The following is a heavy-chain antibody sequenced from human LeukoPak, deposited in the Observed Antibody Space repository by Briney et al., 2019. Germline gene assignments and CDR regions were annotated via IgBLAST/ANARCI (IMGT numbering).Heavy chain of an antibody. CDR3: VEGGDSSSSGDFDY. J-gene: IGHJ4*02. Sequence: GGSLRLSCAASGFTFSTYHMNWVRQAPGKGLEWVSTISGSGGSTYYADSVKGRFTISRDNSKNTLSLQMNSLRAEDTATYYCVEGGDSSSSGDFDYWGQGTLVTVSS. D-gene: IGHD6-6*01. CDR1: GFTFSTYH. CDR2: ISGSGGST. V-gene: IGHV3-23*01.